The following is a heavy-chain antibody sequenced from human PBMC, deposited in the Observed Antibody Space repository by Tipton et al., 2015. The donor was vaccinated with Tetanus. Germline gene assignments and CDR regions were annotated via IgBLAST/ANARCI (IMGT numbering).Heavy chain of an antibody. J-gene: IGHJ3*02. Sequence: GLVKPSETLSLTCTVSGGSISTTSDYWGWIRQPPGTGLEWIGSLYYSGTPYYNPSLKSRLTISVDTSKNHFSLRLISVTASDTAVYFCARHSLKLGMWAFDIWGRGTLVTVSS. D-gene: IGHD7-27*01. V-gene: IGHV4-39*01. CDR3: ARHSLKLGMWAFDI. CDR2: LYYSGTP. CDR1: GGSISTTSDY.